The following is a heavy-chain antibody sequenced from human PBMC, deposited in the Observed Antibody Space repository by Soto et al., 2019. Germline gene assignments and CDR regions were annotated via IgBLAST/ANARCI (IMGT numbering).Heavy chain of an antibody. V-gene: IGHV3-23*01. J-gene: IGHJ4*02. CDR1: GLIFSSYA. CDR3: AKERSSGWSFDY. Sequence: GGSLRLSCAAPGLIFSSYAMSWVRQAPGKGLEWVSGISGSGGSTYYADSVKGRFTVSRDNSKNTLYLQMNSLRAEDTAVFYCAKERSSGWSFDYWGQGTLVTVSS. CDR2: ISGSGGST. D-gene: IGHD6-19*01.